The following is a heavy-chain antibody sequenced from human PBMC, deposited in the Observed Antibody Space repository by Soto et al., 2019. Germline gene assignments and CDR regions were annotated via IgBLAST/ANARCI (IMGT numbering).Heavy chain of an antibody. CDR2: IKSKTDGGTT. CDR1: GFPFSNAW. V-gene: IGHV3-15*07. J-gene: IGHJ6*02. D-gene: IGHD1-26*01. CDR3: TTDFGAVNYYYGMDV. Sequence: PGGSLSLSCAASGFPFSNAWMNWVRQAPGKGLEWVGRIKSKTDGGTTDYAAPVKGRFTISRDDSKNTLYLQMNSLKTEDTAVYYCTTDFGAVNYYYGMDVWGQGTTVTVSS.